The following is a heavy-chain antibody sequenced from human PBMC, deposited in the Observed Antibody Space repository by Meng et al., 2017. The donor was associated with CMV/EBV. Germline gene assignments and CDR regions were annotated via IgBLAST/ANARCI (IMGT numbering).Heavy chain of an antibody. V-gene: IGHV4-34*01. CDR1: GGSLGCYY. CDR3: ARGFPSWRKPAYYFDY. J-gene: IGHJ4*02. Sequence: PQRQWGAGLFRTPATLSVTFPGDGGSLGCYYWSWIRQPPAKGLGWIGENKQSGSTNYNPSLKSRVTISVDTSKNQFSLKLSSVTAADTAVYYCARGFPSWRKPAYYFDYWGQGTLVTVSS. CDR2: NKQSGST. D-gene: IGHD2-2*01.